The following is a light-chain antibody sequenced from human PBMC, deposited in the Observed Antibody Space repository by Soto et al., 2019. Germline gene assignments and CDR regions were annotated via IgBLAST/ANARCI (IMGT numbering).Light chain of an antibody. V-gene: IGKV3-15*01. CDR3: QQYNNWTPFVT. J-gene: IGKJ5*01. Sequence: EIVMTQSPATLSVSPGERATLSCRASQSVSSNLAWYQQKPGQAPRLLIYGASTRATGIPARFSGSGSGKEFTLTISSLQSEDFAVYYCQQYNNWTPFVTFGQGTRLEIK. CDR1: QSVSSN. CDR2: GAS.